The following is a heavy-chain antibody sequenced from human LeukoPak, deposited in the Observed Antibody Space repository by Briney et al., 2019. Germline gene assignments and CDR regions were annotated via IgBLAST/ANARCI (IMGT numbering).Heavy chain of an antibody. CDR2: LRGDGIST. J-gene: IGHJ4*02. Sequence: GGSLRLSCSASGFTFSSYAMHWVRQAPGEGLEYISILRGDGISTDYTDSVRGRFTVSRDNSKNTIYLQVSNVRAEDTAVYYCARSLRYLDNWGQGIVVTVSS. CDR1: GFTFSSYA. CDR3: ARSLRYLDN. D-gene: IGHD2-21*02. V-gene: IGHV3-64D*06.